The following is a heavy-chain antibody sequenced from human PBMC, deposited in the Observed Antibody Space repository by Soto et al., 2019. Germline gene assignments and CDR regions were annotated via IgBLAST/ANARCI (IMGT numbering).Heavy chain of an antibody. J-gene: IGHJ4*02. Sequence: QVHLVQSGPEVREPGSSVKVSCKASGGSFSSDAITWVRQAPGQGLEWIGEIIPMFDTTNYAPEFQGRVTITADTATTTVYMEVNRLTPDDTAVYYCAREVVTETTLGYFDFWGQGALVTASS. CDR3: AREVVTETTLGYFDF. CDR2: IIPMFDTT. CDR1: GGSFSSDA. D-gene: IGHD2-21*02. V-gene: IGHV1-69*06.